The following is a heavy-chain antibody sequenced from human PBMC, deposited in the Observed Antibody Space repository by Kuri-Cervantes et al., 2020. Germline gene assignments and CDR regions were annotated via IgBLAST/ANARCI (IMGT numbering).Heavy chain of an antibody. J-gene: IGHJ6*03. V-gene: IGHV4-34*01. CDR3: ARQESPGWLRFDYYYYYMDV. D-gene: IGHD5-12*01. CDR2: INHRGCT. Sequence: GSLRLSCAVYGESFSGYYWSWIRQAPGKGLEWIGEINHRGCTNYNPSLKSRVTISVDTSKNQFSLKLNSVTAAGTAVYYCARQESPGWLRFDYYYYYMDVWGKGTTVTVSS. CDR1: GESFSGYY.